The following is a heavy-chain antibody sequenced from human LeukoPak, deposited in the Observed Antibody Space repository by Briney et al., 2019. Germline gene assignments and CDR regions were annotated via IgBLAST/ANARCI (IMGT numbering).Heavy chain of an antibody. CDR3: ARATRASDCPGGIC. J-gene: IGHJ4*02. D-gene: IGHD2-21*02. CDR2: IKHDGSEK. Sequence: GGSLRLSRAASGFTFSSYWMSWVRQAPGKGLEWVANIKHDGSEKYYVDAVQGRFTISRDNAKNSLYLQMNSLRAEDTAVYHCARATRASDCPGGICRGQGTLVTVSS. CDR1: GFTFSSYW. V-gene: IGHV3-7*01.